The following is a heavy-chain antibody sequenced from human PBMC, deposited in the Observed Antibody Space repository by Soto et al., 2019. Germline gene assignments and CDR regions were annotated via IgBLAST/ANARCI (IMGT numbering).Heavy chain of an antibody. Sequence: ASVKVSCKASGYTFTSYYMHWVRQAPGQGLEWMGIINPSGGSTSYAQKFQGRVTMTRDTSTSTAYMELTSLRSEDTAVYYCAAGGIAAPLVRSNYYYHYGMDVWGQGTTVTVSS. J-gene: IGHJ6*02. D-gene: IGHD6-25*01. CDR2: INPSGGST. CDR1: GYTFTSYY. V-gene: IGHV1-46*01. CDR3: AAGGIAAPLVRSNYYYHYGMDV.